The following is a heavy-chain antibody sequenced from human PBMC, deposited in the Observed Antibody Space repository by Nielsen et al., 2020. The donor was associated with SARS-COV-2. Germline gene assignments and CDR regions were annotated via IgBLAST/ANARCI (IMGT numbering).Heavy chain of an antibody. Sequence: SLKISCAASGFTFDDYAMHWVRQAPGKGLEWVSGISWNSGSIGYADSVKGRFTISRDNAKNSLYLQMNSLRAEDTALYYCAKGAIVGATDGYRYFDLWGRGTLVTVSS. J-gene: IGHJ2*01. D-gene: IGHD1-26*01. CDR2: ISWNSGSI. CDR3: AKGAIVGATDGYRYFDL. V-gene: IGHV3-9*01. CDR1: GFTFDDYA.